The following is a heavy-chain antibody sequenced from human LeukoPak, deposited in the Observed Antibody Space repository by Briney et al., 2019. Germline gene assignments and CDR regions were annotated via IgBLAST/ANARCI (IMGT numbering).Heavy chain of an antibody. CDR3: AKWGDYDILTGYYVSDF. V-gene: IGHV3-23*01. Sequence: PGGSLRLSCAASGFIFRNYAMSWVRQAPGKGLEWVSAITGRGDTTYYADSVKGRFTISRDNSKNTLYVEMNTLRAEDTAAYYCAKWGDYDILTGYYVSDFWGQGTLVTVSS. D-gene: IGHD3-9*01. CDR1: GFIFRNYA. CDR2: ITGRGDTT. J-gene: IGHJ4*02.